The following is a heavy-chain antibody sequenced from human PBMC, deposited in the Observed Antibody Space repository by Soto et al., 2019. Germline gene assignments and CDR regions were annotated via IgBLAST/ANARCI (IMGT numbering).Heavy chain of an antibody. V-gene: IGHV1-69*13. CDR2: IIPIFGTA. CDR1: GGTFSSYA. Sequence: SVKVSCKASGGTFSSYAISWVRQAPGQGLEWMGGIIPIFGTANYAQKFQGRVTITADESTSTAYMELSSLRSEDTAVYYCARVKAPYYYDSSGYIYYFDYWGQGTLVTVSS. D-gene: IGHD3-22*01. J-gene: IGHJ4*02. CDR3: ARVKAPYYYDSSGYIYYFDY.